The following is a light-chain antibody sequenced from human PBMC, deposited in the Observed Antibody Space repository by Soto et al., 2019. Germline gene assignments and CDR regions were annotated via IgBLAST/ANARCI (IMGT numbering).Light chain of an antibody. CDR2: DNN. CDR1: SSNIGNNY. J-gene: IGLJ2*01. Sequence: QSVFTQPPSVSAAPGQKVTSSCSGSSSNIGNNYVSWYQQLPGTAPKLLIYDNNKRPSGIPDRFSGSKSGTSATLGITGLQTGDEAYYYCGTWDSSLSAVVFGGGTKVTVL. CDR3: GTWDSSLSAVV. V-gene: IGLV1-51*01.